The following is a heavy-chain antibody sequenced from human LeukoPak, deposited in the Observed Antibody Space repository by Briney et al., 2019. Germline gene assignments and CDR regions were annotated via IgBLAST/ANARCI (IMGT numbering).Heavy chain of an antibody. V-gene: IGHV3-23*01. D-gene: IGHD6-19*01. CDR3: AKPISGGLAVTADWFHP. CDR1: GFAFSVYA. J-gene: IGHJ5*01. Sequence: GGSLRLSCAASGFAFSVYAMSWLRQPPGKGLEWVSTINANSGTTSYAASVRGRFSISRDNSKNTLYLQLNTLRADDAATYYCAKPISGGLAVTADWFHPWGQGTLVVVSS. CDR2: INANSGTT.